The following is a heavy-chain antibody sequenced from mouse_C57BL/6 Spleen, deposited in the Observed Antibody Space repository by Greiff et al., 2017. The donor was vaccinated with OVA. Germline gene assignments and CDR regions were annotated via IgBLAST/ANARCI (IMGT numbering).Heavy chain of an antibody. D-gene: IGHD3-3*01. CDR2: IRSKSNNYAT. Sequence: EVQLVESGGGLVQPTGSLKLSCAASGFSFNTYAMNWVRQAPGKGLEWVARIRSKSNNYATYYADSVKDRFTISRDDSESMLYLQMNNLKTEDTAMYYCVRRLRDGAMDYWGQGTSVTVSS. CDR1: GFSFNTYA. CDR3: VRRLRDGAMDY. J-gene: IGHJ4*01. V-gene: IGHV10-1*01.